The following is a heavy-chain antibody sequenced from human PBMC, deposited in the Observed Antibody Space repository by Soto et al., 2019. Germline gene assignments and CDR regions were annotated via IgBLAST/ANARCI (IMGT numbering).Heavy chain of an antibody. CDR3: ARGRRKSTFDI. CDR1: GGSFSGYY. J-gene: IGHJ3*02. V-gene: IGHV4-34*01. Sequence: QVQLQQWGAGLLKPSETLSLTCAVYGGSFSGYYWSWIRQPPGKGLEWIGEINHSGSTNYNPSLKSRVTISVDTSKNQFSLKLSSVTAADTAVYYCARGRRKSTFDIWGQGTMVTVSS. CDR2: INHSGST.